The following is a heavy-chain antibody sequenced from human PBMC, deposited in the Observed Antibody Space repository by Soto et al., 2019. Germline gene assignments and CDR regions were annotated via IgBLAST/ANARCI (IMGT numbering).Heavy chain of an antibody. Sequence: KVSCKASGYTFTSYYMHWVRQAPGQGLEWMGIINPSGGSTSYAQKFQGRVTMTRDTSTSTVYMELSSLRSEDTAVYYCARGLRFLEWLYEYFQHWGQGTLVTVSS. D-gene: IGHD3-3*01. V-gene: IGHV1-46*01. CDR3: ARGLRFLEWLYEYFQH. CDR1: GYTFTSYY. CDR2: INPSGGST. J-gene: IGHJ1*01.